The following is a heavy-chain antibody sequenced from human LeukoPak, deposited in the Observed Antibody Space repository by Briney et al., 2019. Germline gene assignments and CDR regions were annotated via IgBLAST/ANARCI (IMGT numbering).Heavy chain of an antibody. J-gene: IGHJ5*02. CDR1: GYSFTSYW. CDR3: ARRDDYVWGSHPTTQFDP. V-gene: IGHV5-51*01. D-gene: IGHD3-16*01. CDR2: IYPGDSDT. Sequence: GESLKISFKGSGYSFTSYWIGWVRQMPGKGLEWMGTIYPGDSDTRYSPSFQGQVTISADKSISTAYLQWSSLKASDTAMYYCARRDDYVWGSHPTTQFDPWGQGTLVTVSS.